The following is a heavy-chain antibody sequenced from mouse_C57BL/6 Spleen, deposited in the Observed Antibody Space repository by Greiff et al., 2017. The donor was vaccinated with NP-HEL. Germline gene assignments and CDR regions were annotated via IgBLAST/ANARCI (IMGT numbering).Heavy chain of an antibody. V-gene: IGHV5-6*01. CDR3: ARQADYDGKGIDY. CDR1: GFTFSSYG. J-gene: IGHJ2*01. D-gene: IGHD2-4*01. CDR2: ISSGGSYT. Sequence: EVQLVESGGDLVKPGGSLKLSCAASGFTFSSYGMSWVRQTPDKRLEWVATISSGGSYTYYPDSVKGRFTISRDNAKNTLYLQMSSLKSEDTAMYYCARQADYDGKGIDYWGQGTTLTVSS.